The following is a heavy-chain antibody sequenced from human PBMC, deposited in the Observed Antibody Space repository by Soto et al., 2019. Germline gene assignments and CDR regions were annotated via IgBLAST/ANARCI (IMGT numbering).Heavy chain of an antibody. J-gene: IGHJ6*03. Sequence: EVQLVESGGGLVQPGRSLRLSCAASGFTFDDYAMHWVRQAPGKGLEWVSGISWNRGSIGYADSVKGRFTISRDNAKNSLYLQMNSLRADDTALYYCAKDKAGSGSYNYYYFYMDVWGKGTTVTVSS. CDR2: ISWNRGSI. CDR1: GFTFDDYA. V-gene: IGHV3-9*01. CDR3: AKDKAGSGSYNYYYFYMDV. D-gene: IGHD3-10*01.